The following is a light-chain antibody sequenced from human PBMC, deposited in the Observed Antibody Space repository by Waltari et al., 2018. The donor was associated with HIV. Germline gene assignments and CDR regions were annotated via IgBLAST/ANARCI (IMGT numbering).Light chain of an antibody. CDR3: AAWDVSLSGLWV. V-gene: IGLV1-44*01. J-gene: IGLJ3*02. Sequence: QSVMTQPPSASATPGQTVTISCSGTSSNIGTTTVNWYQQLPGTAPKPLIYHNHQRPSGVPDRFSGSKSGTSASLAISGLQSEDEAAYYCAAWDVSLSGLWVFGGGTKLTVL. CDR1: SSNIGTTT. CDR2: HNH.